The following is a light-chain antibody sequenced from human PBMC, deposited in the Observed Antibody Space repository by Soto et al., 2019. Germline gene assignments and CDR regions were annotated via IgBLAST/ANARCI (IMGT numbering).Light chain of an antibody. CDR1: QSVNSN. CDR2: GAS. CDR3: QQYNDWPLT. J-gene: IGKJ4*01. V-gene: IGKV3-15*01. Sequence: KVMTQSPATLSVSPGERGTLSCRASQSVNSNLAWYQQKPGQAPRLLLYGASTRAIGIPARFSGSASGTEFTLTISSLQSEDSAVYYCQQYNDWPLTFGGGTKVE.